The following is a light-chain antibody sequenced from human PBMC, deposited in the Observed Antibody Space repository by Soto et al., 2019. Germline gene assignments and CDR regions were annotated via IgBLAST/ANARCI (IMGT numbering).Light chain of an antibody. J-gene: IGKJ1*01. Sequence: DIQMSQSPSTLSASVGDRVTITCRASQSISSCFAWYQQKPGKAPKLLIYDASSLESGVPSRFSGSGSGTDFTLTINSLQPEDCATDYCLQTYTTLTWTFGQGTKVDIK. CDR3: LQTYTTLTWT. CDR2: DAS. V-gene: IGKV1-5*01. CDR1: QSISSC.